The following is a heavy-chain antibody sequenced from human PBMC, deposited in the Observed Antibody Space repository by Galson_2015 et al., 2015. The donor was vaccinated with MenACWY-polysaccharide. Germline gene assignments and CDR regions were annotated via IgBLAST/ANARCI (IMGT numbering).Heavy chain of an antibody. CDR2: ISGSGGGT. CDR1: GFTFRNYA. Sequence: SLRLSCAASGFTFRNYAMGWVRQAPGKGLEWVSSISGSGGGTYYADSVRGRFTISRDNSKNTLYLQMNSLRVEDTAIYFCAKEEGEYSYGCLGYWGQGTLVTVSS. V-gene: IGHV3-23*01. CDR3: AKEEGEYSYGCLGY. J-gene: IGHJ4*02. D-gene: IGHD5-18*01.